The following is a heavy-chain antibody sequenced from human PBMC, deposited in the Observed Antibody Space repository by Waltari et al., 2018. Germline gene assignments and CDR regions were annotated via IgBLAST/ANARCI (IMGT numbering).Heavy chain of an antibody. Sequence: EVQLVESGGSVVRPGGSLRLLCAASGFRFSRFSMSWVRQAPGKGLEWVATMKQDGSETNYVDSVKGRFTISRDDANNSLYLQMNSLRAEDTALYYCTRGSGWYHYWGQGTLVTVSS. D-gene: IGHD6-19*01. CDR3: TRGSGWYHY. J-gene: IGHJ4*02. V-gene: IGHV3-7*04. CDR2: MKQDGSET. CDR1: GFRFSRFS.